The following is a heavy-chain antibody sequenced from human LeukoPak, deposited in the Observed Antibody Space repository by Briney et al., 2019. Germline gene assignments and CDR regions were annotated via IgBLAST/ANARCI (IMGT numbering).Heavy chain of an antibody. CDR1: GYTFTSYD. Sequence: ASVKVSCKASGYTFTSYDINWVRQATGQGLEWMGWMNPNSGNTGYAQKFQGRVTITRNTSISTAYMELGSLRSEDTAVYYCARSEGRWFGELLGYYYYMDVWGKGTTVTVSS. V-gene: IGHV1-8*03. CDR2: MNPNSGNT. D-gene: IGHD3-10*01. J-gene: IGHJ6*03. CDR3: ARSEGRWFGELLGYYYYMDV.